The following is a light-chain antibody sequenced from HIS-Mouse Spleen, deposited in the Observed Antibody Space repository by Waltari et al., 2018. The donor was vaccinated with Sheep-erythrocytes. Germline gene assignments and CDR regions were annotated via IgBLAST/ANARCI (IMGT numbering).Light chain of an antibody. J-gene: IGLJ2*01. CDR3: NSRDSSGKV. Sequence: SSELTQDPAVSVALGQTVRITCQGYSLRSYYASWYQQKPGQAPVLVIYGKNNRPSGIPDRFSGSSSGNTASLDITGAQAEDEADYYCNSRDSSGKVFGGGTKLTVL. V-gene: IGLV3-19*01. CDR1: SLRSYY. CDR2: GKN.